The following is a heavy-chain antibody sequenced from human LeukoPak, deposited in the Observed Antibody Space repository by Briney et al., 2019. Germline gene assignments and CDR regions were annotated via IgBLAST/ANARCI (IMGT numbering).Heavy chain of an antibody. J-gene: IGHJ4*02. CDR2: ISGSGSGGST. CDR3: AKDSSWSIAAAGTPDY. CDR1: GFTFSSSA. V-gene: IGHV3-23*01. Sequence: PGGSLRLSCAASGFTFSSSAMSWVRQAPGKGLEWVSSISGSGSGGSTYYADSVKGRFTISRDNAKNSLYLQMNSLRAEDTALYYCAKDSSWSIAAAGTPDYWGQGTLVTVSS. D-gene: IGHD6-13*01.